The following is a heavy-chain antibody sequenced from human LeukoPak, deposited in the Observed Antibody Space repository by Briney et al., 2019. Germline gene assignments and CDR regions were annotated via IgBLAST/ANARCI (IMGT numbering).Heavy chain of an antibody. CDR3: ARDSADTAMALYYYYMDV. D-gene: IGHD5-18*01. V-gene: IGHV4-30-4*08. J-gene: IGHJ6*03. CDR2: IYYIGST. CDR1: GGSISSGDYY. Sequence: SSETLSLTCTVSGGSISSGDYYWSWIRQPPGKGLEWMGYIYYIGSTYHNPSLKSRVTISVDPSKNQFSLKLSSVTAADTAVYYCARDSADTAMALYYYYMDVWGKGTTVTVSS.